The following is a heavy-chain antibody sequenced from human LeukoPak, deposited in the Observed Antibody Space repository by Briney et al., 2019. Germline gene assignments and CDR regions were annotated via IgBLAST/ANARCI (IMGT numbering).Heavy chain of an antibody. Sequence: SGTLSLTCTVSGGSVSSYYWSWIRQPPGKGLEWIGYIYYSGRTNYNPSLKSRVTIAVDTSKNQLSLKLTSVTAADTAVYWCARQGELEVFDYWGQGTLVTVSS. CDR3: ARQGELEVFDY. CDR1: GGSVSSYY. V-gene: IGHV4-59*02. D-gene: IGHD1-1*01. J-gene: IGHJ4*02. CDR2: IYYSGRT.